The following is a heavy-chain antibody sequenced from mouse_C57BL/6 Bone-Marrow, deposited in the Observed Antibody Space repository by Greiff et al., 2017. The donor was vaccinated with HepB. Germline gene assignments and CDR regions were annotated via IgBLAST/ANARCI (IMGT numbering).Heavy chain of an antibody. CDR3: AKHPYSYAMDY. CDR2: ICTGGGT. V-gene: IGHV2-9-1*01. CDR1: GFSLTSYA. Sequence: QVQLKQSGPGLVAPSQSLSITCTVSGFSLTSYAISWVRQPPGKGLEWLGVICTGGGTNYNSALKSRLSISKDNSKSQVFLKMNSLQTDDTARYYCAKHPYSYAMDYWGQGTSVTVSS. J-gene: IGHJ4*01.